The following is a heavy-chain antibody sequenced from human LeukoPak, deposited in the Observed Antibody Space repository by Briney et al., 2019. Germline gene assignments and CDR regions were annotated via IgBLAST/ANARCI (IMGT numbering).Heavy chain of an antibody. CDR3: ARRMYGRSLDY. V-gene: IGHV4-59*08. Sequence: PSETLSLTCTVSGGSISNYYWSWTRQPPGKGLEWIAFIYYSGSTTYNPSLKSRVTISVDTSKNQFSLKLGSVTAADTAVYYCARRMYGRSLDYWGQGTLVTVSS. J-gene: IGHJ4*02. D-gene: IGHD3-16*02. CDR1: GGSISNYY. CDR2: IYYSGST.